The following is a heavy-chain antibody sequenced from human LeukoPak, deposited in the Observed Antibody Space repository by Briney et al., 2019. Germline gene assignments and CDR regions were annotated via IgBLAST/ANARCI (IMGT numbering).Heavy chain of an antibody. CDR3: ARPRSGSSGLDFDY. Sequence: SETLSLTCTVSGGSISSGGYYWSWIRQHPGKGLEWIGYIYYSGSTYYNPSLKSQVTISVDTSKNQFSLKLSSVTAADTAVYYCARPRSGSSGLDFDYWGQGTLVTVSS. V-gene: IGHV4-31*01. CDR2: IYYSGST. CDR1: GGSISSGGYY. J-gene: IGHJ4*02. D-gene: IGHD3-10*01.